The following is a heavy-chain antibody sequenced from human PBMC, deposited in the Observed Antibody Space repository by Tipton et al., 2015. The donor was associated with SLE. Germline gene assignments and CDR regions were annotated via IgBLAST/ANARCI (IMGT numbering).Heavy chain of an antibody. CDR1: NGSISNSY. J-gene: IGHJ4*02. CDR3: ARRHYSGPFDS. CDR2: IFYTGST. D-gene: IGHD5-12*01. Sequence: TLSLTCTVSNGSISNSYWGWIRQPPGKGLEWIGSIFYTGSTYYNPSLKSRVSFSTDTSKHQFSLKLNSVTAADTAVYYCARRHYSGPFDSWGQGTLVTVSS. V-gene: IGHV4-39*07.